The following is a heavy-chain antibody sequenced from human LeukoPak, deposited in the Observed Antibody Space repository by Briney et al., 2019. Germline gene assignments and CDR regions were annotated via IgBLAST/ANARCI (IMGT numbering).Heavy chain of an antibody. D-gene: IGHD3-10*01. J-gene: IGHJ5*02. V-gene: IGHV3-48*04. CDR1: GFTFSTYS. Sequence: GGSLRLSCAASGFTFSTYSMNWVRQAPGKGLEWVSYMSSSRTSIYYADSVKGRFTISRDNAKNSLYLQMNSLRAEDTAVYYCARGWDYGSGKGFDPWGQGTLVTVSS. CDR2: MSSSRTSI. CDR3: ARGWDYGSGKGFDP.